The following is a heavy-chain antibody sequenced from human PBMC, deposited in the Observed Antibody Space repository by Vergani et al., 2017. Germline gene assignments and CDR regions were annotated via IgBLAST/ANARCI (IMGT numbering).Heavy chain of an antibody. CDR1: GGTFSSYA. CDR3: ARMVRGVKVYYYYGMDV. CDR2: IIPIFGTA. J-gene: IGHJ6*02. D-gene: IGHD3-10*01. V-gene: IGHV1-69*06. Sequence: QVQLVQSGAEVKKPGSSVKVSCKASGGTFSSYAISWVRQAPGQGLEWMGGIIPIFGTANYAQKFQGRVTITADKSTSTAYLQWSSLKASDTAMYYCARMVRGVKVYYYYGMDVWGQGTTVTVSS.